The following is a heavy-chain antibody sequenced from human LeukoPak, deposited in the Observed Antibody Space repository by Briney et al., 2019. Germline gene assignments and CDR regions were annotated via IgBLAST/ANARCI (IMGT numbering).Heavy chain of an antibody. D-gene: IGHD2-8*01. CDR2: IKQDGSEK. Sequence: GGSLRLSCAVSGFTLKTFWMSWGRQAPGKGLQWVANIKQDGSEKYYVDSVRGRFTISRDNAKNSIYLQINGLRAGDSAVYYCARDNGGRAFDLWGHGTMVTVSS. CDR3: ARDNGGRAFDL. J-gene: IGHJ3*01. V-gene: IGHV3-7*01. CDR1: GFTLKTFW.